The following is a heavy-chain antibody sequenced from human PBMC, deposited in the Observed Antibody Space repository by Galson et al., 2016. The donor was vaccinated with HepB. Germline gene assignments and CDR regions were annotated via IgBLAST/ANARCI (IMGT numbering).Heavy chain of an antibody. D-gene: IGHD6-13*01. J-gene: IGHJ4*02. Sequence: SXKVSCKASGYTFSDYSMHWVRQAPGQGLEWMGIISPTGGSTSYAQRFQGRLTMTGDTSTSTVQMELSSLGSEDTAIYYFTRDFILSGKQLVHFDNWGQGTLVTVSS. CDR1: GYTFSDYS. V-gene: IGHV1-46*03. CDR2: ISPTGGST. CDR3: TRDFILSGKQLVHFDN.